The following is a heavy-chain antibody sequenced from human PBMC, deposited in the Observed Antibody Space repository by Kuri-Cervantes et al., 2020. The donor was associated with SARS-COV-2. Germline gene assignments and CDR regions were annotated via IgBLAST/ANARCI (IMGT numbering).Heavy chain of an antibody. CDR1: GFTVSSYA. V-gene: IGHV3-30-3*01. CDR2: ISYDGSNK. CDR3: ERARRGVQLGPFDY. D-gene: IGHD1-1*01. Sequence: GESLKIFCAASGFTVSSYAMHWVRQAPGKGLEWVAVISYDGSNKYYADYVKGLFTISRYNSKNSLYLQMNSLRAEDTAVYCCERARRGVQLGPFDYWGQGTLVTVSS. J-gene: IGHJ4*02.